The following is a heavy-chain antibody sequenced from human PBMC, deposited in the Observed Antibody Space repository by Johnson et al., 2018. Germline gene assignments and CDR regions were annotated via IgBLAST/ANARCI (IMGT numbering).Heavy chain of an antibody. CDR2: SIPILGIA. J-gene: IGHJ1*01. CDR1: GGTFSSYT. V-gene: IGHV1-69*09. D-gene: IGHD1-26*01. CDR3: ARDFGHSGSPFQH. Sequence: VQLLESGAEVKKPGSSVKVSCKASGGTFSSYTISWVRQAPGQGLEWMGRSIPILGIANYAQKFQGRVTITADKSTSTAHMELSSLRSEGTAVYYGARDFGHSGSPFQHWGQGTLVTVSS.